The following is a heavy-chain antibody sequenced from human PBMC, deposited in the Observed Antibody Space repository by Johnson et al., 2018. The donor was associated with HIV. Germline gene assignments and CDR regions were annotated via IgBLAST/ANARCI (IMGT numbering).Heavy chain of an antibody. D-gene: IGHD3-16*01. Sequence: VQLVESGGGVVQPGRSLRLSCAASGFTFSTYAMYWVRQAPGKGLEWVALISHDGSNDYCADSVKGRFTISRDNSKNTMSLQMNSLGGGDTAVYYCARGGAHDAFDIWGQGTMVTVSS. J-gene: IGHJ3*02. CDR1: GFTFSTYA. CDR3: ARGGAHDAFDI. CDR2: ISHDGSND. V-gene: IGHV3-30*03.